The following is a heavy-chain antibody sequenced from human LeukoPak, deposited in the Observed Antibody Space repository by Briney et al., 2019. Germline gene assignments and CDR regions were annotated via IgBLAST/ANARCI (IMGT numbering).Heavy chain of an antibody. CDR1: GFTFSNYG. D-gene: IGHD1-26*01. CDR2: IRYDGSNN. J-gene: IGHJ3*02. Sequence: GGSLRLACAAYGFTFSNYGMHWVRQAPGKGLEWVASIRYDGSNNYYADSVKGRFTISRDNSKNTLYLQMNSLRAEDTAVYYCAKKTIVGATVDAFDIWGQGTMVTVSS. V-gene: IGHV3-30*02. CDR3: AKKTIVGATVDAFDI.